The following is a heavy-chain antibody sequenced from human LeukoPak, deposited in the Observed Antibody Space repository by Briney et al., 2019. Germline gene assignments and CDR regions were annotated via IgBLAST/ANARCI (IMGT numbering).Heavy chain of an antibody. CDR1: GFTFSTYT. CDR2: ISSSSSSI. J-gene: IGHJ5*02. D-gene: IGHD6-19*01. CDR3: ARGSSGWLQRGLGWFDP. Sequence: PGGSLRLSCAVSGFTFSTYTMNWVRQAPGKGLEWVSSISSSSSSIYYVDSVRGRFTISRDNAKNSLSLQMNSLRAEDTAVYYCARGSSGWLQRGLGWFDPWGQGTLVTVSS. V-gene: IGHV3-21*01.